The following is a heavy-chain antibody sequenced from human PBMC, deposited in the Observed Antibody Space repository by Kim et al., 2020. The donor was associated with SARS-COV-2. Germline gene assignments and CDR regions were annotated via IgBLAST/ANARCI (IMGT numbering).Heavy chain of an antibody. CDR2: IKYDGSDT. Sequence: GGSLRLSCAASGFTFSDYWMHWVRQAPGKGLVWVSRIKYDGSDTNYADSVKGRFTISRDNAKNTLYLQMDSLRVEDTAIYYCACGHRPGGGGNSYWGQGSLVIVSS. J-gene: IGHJ4*02. CDR3: ACGHRPGGGGNSY. D-gene: IGHD2-21*02. CDR1: GFTFSDYW. V-gene: IGHV3-74*01.